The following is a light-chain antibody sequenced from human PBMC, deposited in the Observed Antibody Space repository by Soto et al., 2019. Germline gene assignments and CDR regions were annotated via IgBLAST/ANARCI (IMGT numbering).Light chain of an antibody. Sequence: EIVMTQSPATLSVSPGERATLSCRASQSVSSNLAWYQQKPGQAPRLLIYGASTRATGIPARFSGSGYGTEFTLTISSLQSEDFAVYYCQHYNNWPYTFGQGTKLEIK. CDR1: QSVSSN. V-gene: IGKV3-15*01. J-gene: IGKJ2*01. CDR2: GAS. CDR3: QHYNNWPYT.